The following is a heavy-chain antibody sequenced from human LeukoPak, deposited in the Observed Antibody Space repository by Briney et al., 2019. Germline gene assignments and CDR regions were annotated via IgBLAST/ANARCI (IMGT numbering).Heavy chain of an antibody. CDR3: AKGAAAGTPYYFDY. CDR2: ISWNSGSI. CDR1: GFTFDDYA. J-gene: IGHJ4*02. Sequence: GGSLRLSCAASGFTFDDYAMHWVRHAPGKGLEWVSGISWNSGSIGYADSVKGRFTISRDNAKNSLYLQMNSLRAEDTALYYCAKGAAAGTPYYFDYWGQGTLVTVSS. D-gene: IGHD6-13*01. V-gene: IGHV3-9*01.